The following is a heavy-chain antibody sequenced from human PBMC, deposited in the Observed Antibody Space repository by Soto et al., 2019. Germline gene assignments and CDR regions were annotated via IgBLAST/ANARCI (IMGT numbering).Heavy chain of an antibody. CDR3: AKGFGISWKYYFDY. CDR1: GFTFNPYA. J-gene: IGHJ4*02. CDR2: IRGSGAGT. D-gene: IGHD6-13*01. Sequence: EVQLLESGGGLEQPGGSLRLSCAASGFTFNPYAMNWVRQAPGKGLEWVSTIRGSGAGTYYADSVKGRFTISRDNSKNTLYLQMTSLRAEDTAVYFCAKGFGISWKYYFDYWGQGTLVTVSS. V-gene: IGHV3-23*01.